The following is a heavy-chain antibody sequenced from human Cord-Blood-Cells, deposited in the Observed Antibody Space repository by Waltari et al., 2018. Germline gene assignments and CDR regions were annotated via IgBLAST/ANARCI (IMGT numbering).Heavy chain of an antibody. CDR1: GGSISSGGYS. CDR2: IYYSGST. Sequence: QVQLQESGPGLVKPSQTLSLTCTVSGGSISSGGYSWSWIRQHPGKGLEWIGYIYYSGSTYYNPSLKSRVTISVDTSKNQFSLKLSSVTAADTAVYYCARGGSGSYYYYYYMDVWGKGTTVTVSS. D-gene: IGHD3-10*01. J-gene: IGHJ6*03. CDR3: ARGGSGSYYYYYYMDV. V-gene: IGHV4-31*03.